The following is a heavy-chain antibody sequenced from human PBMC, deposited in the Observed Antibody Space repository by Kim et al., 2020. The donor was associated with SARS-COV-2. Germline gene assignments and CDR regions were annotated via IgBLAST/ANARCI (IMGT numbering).Heavy chain of an antibody. CDR1: GGSIRSYY. Sequence: SETLSLICTVSGGSIRSYYWSWIRQPPGKGVEWIGYIYNSGTTNYNPSLMSRVTISVDTSKNQFSLKLSSVTAADTAVYYCARHHTYYYGSGSYVDYWGQGILVTVDS. CDR2: IYNSGTT. V-gene: IGHV4-59*08. D-gene: IGHD3-10*01. CDR3: ARHHTYYYGSGSYVDY. J-gene: IGHJ4*02.